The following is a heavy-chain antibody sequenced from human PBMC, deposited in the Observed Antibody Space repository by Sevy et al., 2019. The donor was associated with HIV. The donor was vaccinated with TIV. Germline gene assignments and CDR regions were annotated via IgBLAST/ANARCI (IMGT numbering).Heavy chain of an antibody. V-gene: IGHV3-7*04. CDR2: IKQDGSEK. Sequence: GGSRRLSCAASGFTFSSYWMGWVRQAPGKGLEWVANIKQDGSEKYYVDSVKGRFTISRDNAKNSLYLQMNSLRAEDTAVYYCARALLWFGEAWGYWGQGTLVTVSS. J-gene: IGHJ4*02. CDR1: GFTFSSYW. D-gene: IGHD3-10*01. CDR3: ARALLWFGEAWGY.